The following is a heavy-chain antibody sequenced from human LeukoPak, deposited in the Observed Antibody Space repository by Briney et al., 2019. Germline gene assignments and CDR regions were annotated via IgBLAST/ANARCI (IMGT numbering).Heavy chain of an antibody. V-gene: IGHV5-51*01. CDR1: GYYFPNYW. CDR2: VYPGDSET. Sequence: GESLKISCETSGYYFPNYWIAWVRQMPGKGLEWMGVVYPGDSETKYSPSFQGQVTISADKSLSTAYLQWRSLNASDTAMYYCAGLTSDSSSYSCDFWGQGTLVTVSS. CDR3: AGLTSDSSSYSCDF. J-gene: IGHJ4*02. D-gene: IGHD3-22*01.